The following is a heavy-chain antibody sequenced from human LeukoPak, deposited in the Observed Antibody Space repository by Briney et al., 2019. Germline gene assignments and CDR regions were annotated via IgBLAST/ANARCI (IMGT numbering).Heavy chain of an antibody. CDR2: INHSGST. CDR3: ARGDAMVTSSLDY. D-gene: IGHD5-18*01. Sequence: SETLSLTCAVYGGSFSGYYWSWIRQPPGKGLEWIGEINHSGSTNYNPSLKSRVPISVDTSKNQFSLKLSSVTAADTAVYYCARGDAMVTSSLDYWGQGTLVTVSS. V-gene: IGHV4-34*01. J-gene: IGHJ4*02. CDR1: GGSFSGYY.